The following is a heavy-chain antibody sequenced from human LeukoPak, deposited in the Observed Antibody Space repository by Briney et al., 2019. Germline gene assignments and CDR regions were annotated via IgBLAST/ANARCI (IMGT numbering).Heavy chain of an antibody. V-gene: IGHV3-21*01. CDR3: ARDRSGDGYNYGY. CDR1: GFTFSIYS. J-gene: IGHJ4*02. Sequence: GGSLRLSCAASGFTFSIYSMNWVRQAPGKGLEWVSSISSSSSYIYYADSVKGRFTISRDNAKNSLYLQMNSLRAEDTAVYYCARDRSGDGYNYGYWGQGTLVTVSS. D-gene: IGHD5-24*01. CDR2: ISSSSSYI.